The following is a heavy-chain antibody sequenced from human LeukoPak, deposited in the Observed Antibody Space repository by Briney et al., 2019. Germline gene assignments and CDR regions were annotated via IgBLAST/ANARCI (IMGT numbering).Heavy chain of an antibody. CDR2: IYYSGST. Sequence: SETLSLTCTVSGGSISSRSYYWGWIRQPPGKGLEWIGIIYYSGSTYSNPSLRSRVTMSVDTSKNQFSLKLSSVTAADTAVYYCARGSRVLQFDPWGQGTLVTVSS. D-gene: IGHD5-24*01. V-gene: IGHV4-39*07. CDR1: GGSISSRSYY. CDR3: ARGSRVLQFDP. J-gene: IGHJ5*02.